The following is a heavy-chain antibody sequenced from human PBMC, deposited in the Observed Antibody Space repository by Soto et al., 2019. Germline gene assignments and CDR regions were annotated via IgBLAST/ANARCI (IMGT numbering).Heavy chain of an antibody. CDR2: ISYHGNDK. J-gene: IGHJ4*02. CDR1: GFTFSSYG. V-gene: IGHV3-30*18. Sequence: QVQLVESGGGVVQPGRSLRLSCAASGFTFSSYGMHWVRQAPGKGLEWVAVISYHGNDKYYADSVKGRFTISRDNFKSPLYPQMSRLRAEDTAICFCAKDLLPNTVTTCGSWGQGTLVTVSS. D-gene: IGHD4-17*01. CDR3: AKDLLPNTVTTCGS.